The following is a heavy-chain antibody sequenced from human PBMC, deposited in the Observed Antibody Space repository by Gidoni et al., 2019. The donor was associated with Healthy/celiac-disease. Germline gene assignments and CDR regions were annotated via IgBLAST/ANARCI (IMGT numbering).Heavy chain of an antibody. D-gene: IGHD3-10*01. V-gene: IGHV3-30*18. J-gene: IGHJ4*02. CDR2: ISYDGSNK. CDR3: AKGGITMVRGATEVYY. CDR1: GFTFSRYG. Sequence: QVQLVESGGGVVQPGRSLRLSCAASGFTFSRYGMHWVRQAPGKGLEWVAVISYDGSNKYYADSVKGRFTISRDNSKNTLYLQMNSLRAEDTAVYYCAKGGITMVRGATEVYYWGQGTLVTVSS.